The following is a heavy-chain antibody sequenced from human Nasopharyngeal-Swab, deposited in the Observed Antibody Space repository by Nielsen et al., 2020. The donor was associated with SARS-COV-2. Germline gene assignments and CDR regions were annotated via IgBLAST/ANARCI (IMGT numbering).Heavy chain of an antibody. CDR3: SRIAAAGTNAFDT. D-gene: IGHD6-13*01. Sequence: GGSLRLSCAASGFTFSSYWMSWVRQAPGKGLEWVANIKQDGSEKYYVDSVKGRFTISRDNAKNSLYLQMNSLRAEDTAVYYCSRIAAAGTNAFDTWGQGTMVTVSS. V-gene: IGHV3-7*05. CDR2: IKQDGSEK. CDR1: GFTFSSYW. J-gene: IGHJ3*02.